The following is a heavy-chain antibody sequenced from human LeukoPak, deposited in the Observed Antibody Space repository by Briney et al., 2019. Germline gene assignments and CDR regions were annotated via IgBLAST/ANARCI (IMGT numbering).Heavy chain of an antibody. Sequence: GAPVKVSCKASGYTFTSYGISWVRQAPGQGLEWMGWISAYNGNTNYAQKLQGRVTMTTDISTSTAYMELRSLRSDDTAVYYCARGRITMVRGVIITVDHLDYWGQGTLVTVSS. D-gene: IGHD3-10*01. CDR2: ISAYNGNT. CDR1: GYTFTSYG. CDR3: ARGRITMVRGVIITVDHLDY. J-gene: IGHJ4*02. V-gene: IGHV1-18*01.